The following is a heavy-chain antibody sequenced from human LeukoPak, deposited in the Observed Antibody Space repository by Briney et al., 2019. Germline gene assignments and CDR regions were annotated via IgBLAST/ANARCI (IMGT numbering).Heavy chain of an antibody. J-gene: IGHJ4*02. CDR1: GFTFSSYS. D-gene: IGHD6-13*01. V-gene: IGHV3-23*01. CDR3: AKPLRSYSSSWYGPFDY. CDR2: ISGSGGST. Sequence: GGSLRLSCAASGFTFSSYSMNWVRQAPGKGLEWVSGISGSGGSTYYADPVKGRFTISRDNSKNTLYLQMNSLRAEDTAVYYCAKPLRSYSSSWYGPFDYWGQGTLITVSS.